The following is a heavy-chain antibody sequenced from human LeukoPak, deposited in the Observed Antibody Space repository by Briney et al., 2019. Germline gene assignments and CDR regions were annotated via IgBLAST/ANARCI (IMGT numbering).Heavy chain of an antibody. Sequence: GGSLRLSCAASGFTASSSSMSWVRQAPGRGLQWVSVIHSGGSTFYADSVKGRFTISRDSSKNTLYLQMNSLRGEDTAVYFCARGRRADTAIDYWYFDLWGRGTLVTVSS. D-gene: IGHD5-18*01. V-gene: IGHV3-53*01. CDR2: IHSGGST. CDR1: GFTASSSS. J-gene: IGHJ2*01. CDR3: ARGRRADTAIDYWYFDL.